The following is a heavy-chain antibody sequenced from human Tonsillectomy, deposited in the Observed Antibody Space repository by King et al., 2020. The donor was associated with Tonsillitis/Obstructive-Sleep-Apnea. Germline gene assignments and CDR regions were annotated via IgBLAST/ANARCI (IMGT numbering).Heavy chain of an antibody. D-gene: IGHD2-15*01. CDR2: ISSSSSYI. CDR1: GFTFSSYS. V-gene: IGHV3-21*01. Sequence: VQLVESGGGLVKPGGSLRLSCAASGFTFSSYSMNWVRQAQGKGLEWVSSISSSSSYIYYADSVKGRFTISRDNAKNSLYLQMNSLRAEDTAVYYCARDQGYCSGGSCYPYYFDYWGQGTLVTVSS. J-gene: IGHJ4*02. CDR3: ARDQGYCSGGSCYPYYFDY.